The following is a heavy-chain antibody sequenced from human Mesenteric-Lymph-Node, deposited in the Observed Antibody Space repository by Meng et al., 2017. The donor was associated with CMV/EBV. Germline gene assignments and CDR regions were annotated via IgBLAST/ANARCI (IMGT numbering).Heavy chain of an antibody. D-gene: IGHD2-2*01. CDR1: GFIFGDYG. Sequence: GESLKISCTASGFIFGDYGMAWVRQAPGKGLQWVSAISGSGGSTYYADSVKGRFTISRDNSKNTLHLQMNSLKTEDTAIYYCTTGVGHHLLSYYGIDVWGQGTTVTVSS. V-gene: IGHV3-23*01. J-gene: IGHJ6*02. CDR2: ISGSGGST. CDR3: TTGVGHHLLSYYGIDV.